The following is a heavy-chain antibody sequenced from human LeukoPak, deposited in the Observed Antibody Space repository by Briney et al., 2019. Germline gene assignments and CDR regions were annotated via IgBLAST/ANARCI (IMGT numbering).Heavy chain of an antibody. CDR1: GGSISSSY. D-gene: IGHD2-8*01. CDR3: ARASTSDLMVDY. Sequence: PSETLSLTCTVSGGSISSSYWTWIRQPPGKGLEWIGCISYSGATNYNPSLKSRVTISVDTSKNQFSLKLSSVTAADTAVYYCARASTSDLMVDYWGQGTLVTVSS. V-gene: IGHV4-59*01. J-gene: IGHJ4*02. CDR2: ISYSGAT.